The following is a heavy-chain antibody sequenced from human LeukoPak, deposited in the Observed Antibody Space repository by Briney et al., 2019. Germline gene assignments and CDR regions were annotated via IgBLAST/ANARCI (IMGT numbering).Heavy chain of an antibody. CDR3: ARDFGDSSSWYRGPLGY. V-gene: IGHV4-31*03. CDR2: IYYSGST. D-gene: IGHD6-13*01. CDR1: GGSISSGGYY. Sequence: SQTLSLTCTVSGGSISSGGYYWSWIRQHPGKGLEWIGYIYYSGSTYYNPSLKSRVTISVDTSKNQFSLKLSSVTAADTAVYYCARDFGDSSSWYRGPLGYWGQGTLVTVSS. J-gene: IGHJ4*02.